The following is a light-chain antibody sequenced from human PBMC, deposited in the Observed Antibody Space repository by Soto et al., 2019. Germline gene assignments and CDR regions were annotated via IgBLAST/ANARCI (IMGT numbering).Light chain of an antibody. CDR2: DVS. V-gene: IGLV2-14*01. J-gene: IGLJ1*01. CDR1: SSDVGGYNY. Sequence: QSALTQPASVSGSPGQSITISCTGTSSDVGGYNYVSWYQQHPGKAPKLMIYDVSNRPSGVSNRFSGSKSGNTASLTISGLQAEDEADYCCSSYTSSSTYVFVTGTKVT. CDR3: SSYTSSSTYV.